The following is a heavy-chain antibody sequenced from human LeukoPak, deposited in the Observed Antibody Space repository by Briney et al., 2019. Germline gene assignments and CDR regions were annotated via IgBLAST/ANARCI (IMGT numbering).Heavy chain of an antibody. CDR1: GGSISSSSCF. CDR3: ASVLLWFGEPSGFDY. J-gene: IGHJ4*02. V-gene: IGHV4-39*01. Sequence: SETLSLTCSVSGGSISSSSCFWGWIRQHPGKGLEWIGSLYYSGSTYYNPSLKSRVTISVDTSKNQFSLKLSSVTAADTAVYYCASVLLWFGEPSGFDYWGQGTLVTVSS. CDR2: LYYSGST. D-gene: IGHD3-10*01.